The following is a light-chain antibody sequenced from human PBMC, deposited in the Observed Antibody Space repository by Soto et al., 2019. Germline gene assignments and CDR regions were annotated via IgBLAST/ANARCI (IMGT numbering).Light chain of an antibody. CDR3: QSYDSSLSSVV. V-gene: IGLV1-40*01. Sequence: QLVLTQPPSVSGAPGQRVTIYCTGSSSNIGAGYDVHWYQQLPGTAPKLLIYGNSNRPSGVPDRFSGSKSGTSASLAITGLQAEDEADYYCQSYDSSLSSVVFGGGTQLTVL. CDR1: SSNIGAGYD. J-gene: IGLJ2*01. CDR2: GNS.